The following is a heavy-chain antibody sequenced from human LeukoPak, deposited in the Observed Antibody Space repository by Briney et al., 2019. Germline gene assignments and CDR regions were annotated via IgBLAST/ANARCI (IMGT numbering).Heavy chain of an antibody. CDR3: ARDIAAAQGLDY. J-gene: IGHJ4*02. CDR1: GFTFSSYW. V-gene: IGHV3-66*01. Sequence: GGSLRLSCAASGFTFSSYWMSWVRQAPGKGLEWVSVIYSGGSTYYADSVKGRFTISRDNSKNTLYLQMNSLRAEDTAVYYCARDIAAAQGLDYWGQGTLVTVSS. D-gene: IGHD6-13*01. CDR2: IYSGGST.